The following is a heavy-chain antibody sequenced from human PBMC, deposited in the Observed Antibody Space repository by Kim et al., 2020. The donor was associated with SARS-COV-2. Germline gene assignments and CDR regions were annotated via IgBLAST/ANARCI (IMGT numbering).Heavy chain of an antibody. CDR1: GFTFSSYG. D-gene: IGHD2-2*01. CDR2: ISYDGSNK. CDR3: AKSEKDIVVVPAAITPDYYGMDV. Sequence: GGSLRLSCAASGFTFSSYGMHWVRQAPGKGLEWVAVISYDGSNKYYADSVKGRFTISRDNSKNTLYLQMNSLRAEDTAVYYCAKSEKDIVVVPAAITPDYYGMDVWGQGTTVTVSS. V-gene: IGHV3-30*18. J-gene: IGHJ6*02.